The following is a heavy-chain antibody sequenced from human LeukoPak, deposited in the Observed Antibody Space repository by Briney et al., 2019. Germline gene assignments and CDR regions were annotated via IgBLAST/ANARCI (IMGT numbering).Heavy chain of an antibody. CDR2: IRSKANSYAT. Sequence: PGGSLRLSCAASGFTFSGSAMHWVRQASGKGLKWVGRIRSKANSYATAYAASVKGRFTISRDDSKDTAYLQMNSLKTEDTAVYYCTRHYYDSSGYYSFDYWGQGTLVTVSS. CDR1: GFTFSGSA. CDR3: TRHYYDSSGYYSFDY. D-gene: IGHD3-22*01. V-gene: IGHV3-73*01. J-gene: IGHJ4*02.